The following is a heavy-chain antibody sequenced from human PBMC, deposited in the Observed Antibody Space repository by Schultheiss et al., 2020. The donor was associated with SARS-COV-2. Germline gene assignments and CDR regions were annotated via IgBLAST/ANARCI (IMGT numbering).Heavy chain of an antibody. CDR3: ARVYSNYWFDP. J-gene: IGHJ5*02. V-gene: IGHV3-48*04. D-gene: IGHD4-11*01. CDR2: ISSSGSTI. CDR1: GFTFSSYS. Sequence: GGSLRLSCAASGFTFSSYSMNWVRQAPGKGLEWVSYISSSGSTIYYADSVKGRFTISRDNAKNSLYLQMNSLRAEDTAVYYCARVYSNYWFDPWGQGTLVTVSS.